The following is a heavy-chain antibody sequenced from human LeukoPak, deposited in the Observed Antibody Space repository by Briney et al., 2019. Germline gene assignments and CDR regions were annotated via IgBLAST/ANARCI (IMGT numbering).Heavy chain of an antibody. J-gene: IGHJ4*02. V-gene: IGHV3-33*01. CDR3: AREWVQTDAYFDY. Sequence: PGGSLRLSCTASGFTFSSYGMHWVRQAPGKGLEWVAVIWFDGSNKYHADSVKGRFTISRGNSKSTLYLQMNSLRAEDTAVYYCAREWVQTDAYFDYWGQGTLVTVSS. CDR2: IWFDGSNK. CDR1: GFTFSSYG.